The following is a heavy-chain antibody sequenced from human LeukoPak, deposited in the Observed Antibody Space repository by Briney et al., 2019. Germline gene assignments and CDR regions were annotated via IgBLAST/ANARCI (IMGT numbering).Heavy chain of an antibody. CDR3: VSFYETY. CDR2: IWYDGSNK. D-gene: IGHD2-2*01. CDR1: GFTFSDYG. V-gene: IGHV3-33*03. Sequence: PGGSLRLSCTASGFTFSDYGMHWVRQPPGKGLEWVAIIWYDGSNKTYEDSVKGRFTISKDNAKSTVYLQMNNLRAEGTAVYYCVSFYETYWGRGTLVTVSS. J-gene: IGHJ4*02.